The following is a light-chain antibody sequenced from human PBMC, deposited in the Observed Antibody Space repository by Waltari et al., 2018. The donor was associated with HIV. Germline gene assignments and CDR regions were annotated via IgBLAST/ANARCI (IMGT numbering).Light chain of an antibody. CDR2: DVT. CDR3: TSFTSSSAWL. V-gene: IGLV2-14*03. CDR1: SSDIGGSDY. J-gene: IGLJ3*02. Sequence: QSALTQPASVSGSLGQSLTFSCTGTSSDIGGSDYVSWYQQHPGKAPKIIIFDVTNRPSGVSDRFSGSKSGNTASLTISGLQAEDEADYYCTSFTSSSAWLFGGGTKLTVL.